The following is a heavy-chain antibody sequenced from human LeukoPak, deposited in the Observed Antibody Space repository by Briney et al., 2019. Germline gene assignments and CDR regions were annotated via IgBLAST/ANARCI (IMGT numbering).Heavy chain of an antibody. J-gene: IGHJ4*02. D-gene: IGHD6-13*01. Sequence: ASVTVSCKASGYTLDRFGISWVRQAPGLGLEWLGWINPYNGKTIFGYKFQGKVTMTTATSTSKVYMDLTRRRFADAAVYFYARATPQHLKRFDYWGQGTLVTVSA. CDR2: INPYNGKT. CDR3: ARATPQHLKRFDY. CDR1: GYTLDRFG. V-gene: IGHV1-18*01.